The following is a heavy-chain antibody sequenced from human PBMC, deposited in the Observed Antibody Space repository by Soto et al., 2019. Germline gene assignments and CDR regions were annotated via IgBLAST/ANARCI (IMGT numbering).Heavy chain of an antibody. V-gene: IGHV4-4*07. Sequence: SETLSLTCTVSVGSISSYYWHWIRQSAGKGLEWIGRIQNIGNTYYNPSLKSRLTISLDTSKNQFSLNLSSVTAADTAVYFCARVPRQLEPTLCFDPWGQGTLVTVSS. D-gene: IGHD1-1*01. CDR3: ARVPRQLEPTLCFDP. CDR1: VGSISSYY. J-gene: IGHJ5*02. CDR2: IQNIGNT.